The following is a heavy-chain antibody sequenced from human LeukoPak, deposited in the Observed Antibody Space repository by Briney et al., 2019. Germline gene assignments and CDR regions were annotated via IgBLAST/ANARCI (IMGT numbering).Heavy chain of an antibody. J-gene: IGHJ3*02. V-gene: IGHV4-59*02. D-gene: IGHD3-22*01. CDR3: ARPYDSSGYYIRGAFDI. CDR1: GGSVNSHY. Sequence: SETLSLICTVSGGSVNSHYWRWIRQPPGKGLGWVGYLYFSGNTGYNPSLKGRVSISVEKSKNQFSLRLSSVTAADTAVYYCARPYDSSGYYIRGAFDIWGQGAMVTVSS. CDR2: LYFSGNT.